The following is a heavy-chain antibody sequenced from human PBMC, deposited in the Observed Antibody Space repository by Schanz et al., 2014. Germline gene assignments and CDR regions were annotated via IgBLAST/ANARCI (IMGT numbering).Heavy chain of an antibody. Sequence: QVQLVESGGGVVQPGRSLRLSCAASGFTFSSYGMHWVRQVPGKGLEWVAVVCYDGSKKYYVDSVKGRFTISRDNAKNSLYLQMNSLRAEDTAVYYCARFPDIAVTLNLWFFDLWGRGTVVTVSS. V-gene: IGHV3-33*01. CDR1: GFTFSSYG. CDR2: VCYDGSKK. CDR3: ARFPDIAVTLNLWFFDL. J-gene: IGHJ2*01. D-gene: IGHD6-19*01.